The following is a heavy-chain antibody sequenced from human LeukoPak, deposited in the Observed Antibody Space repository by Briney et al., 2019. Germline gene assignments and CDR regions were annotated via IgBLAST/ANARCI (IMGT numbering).Heavy chain of an antibody. J-gene: IGHJ6*03. D-gene: IGHD2-2*01. Sequence: SSETLSLICTVSGGSISSSYWSWIRQPPGKGLEWIGYIYYSGSTNYNPSLKSRVTISVDTSKNQFSLKVSSVTAADTAVYYCARGVLGYCSSTSCSDYYYYYYMDVWGKGTTVTVSS. CDR1: GGSISSSY. V-gene: IGHV4-59*01. CDR3: ARGVLGYCSSTSCSDYYYYYYMDV. CDR2: IYYSGST.